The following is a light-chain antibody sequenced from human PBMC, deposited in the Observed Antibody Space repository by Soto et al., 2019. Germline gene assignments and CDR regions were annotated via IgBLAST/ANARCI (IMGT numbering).Light chain of an antibody. CDR1: NRDVGGYDY. Sequence: QPPAPVWGSLQSVTNPCPRTNRDVGGYDYVSWYQQHPDKAPKLIIYEVTKRPSGVPDRFSGSKSGNTASLTVSELQAEDEADYYCSSFAGSDSYVFGSGTKVTVL. CDR3: SSFAGSDSYV. CDR2: EVT. V-gene: IGLV2-8*01. J-gene: IGLJ1*01.